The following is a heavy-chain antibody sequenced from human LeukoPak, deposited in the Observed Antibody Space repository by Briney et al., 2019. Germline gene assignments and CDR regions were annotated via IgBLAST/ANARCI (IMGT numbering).Heavy chain of an antibody. J-gene: IGHJ5*02. CDR3: ARGLGGVNTLEIVVVPAAMIEGWFDA. CDR1: GYTFTRYY. CDR2: INPNSGGT. D-gene: IGHD2-2*03. V-gene: IGHV1-2*04. Sequence: ASVKVSCKASGYTFTRYYMHWVRQAPGQGLEWMGWINPNSGGTNYAHKLQGWVTMTTDTSISPAYMELRRLRSDDTAVYCCARGLGGVNTLEIVVVPAAMIEGWFDAWGQGTLVTV.